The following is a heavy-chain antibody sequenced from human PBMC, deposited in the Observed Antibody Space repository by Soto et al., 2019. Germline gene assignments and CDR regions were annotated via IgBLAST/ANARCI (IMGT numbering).Heavy chain of an antibody. CDR3: ARANCSGGSCYGGAFDI. V-gene: IGHV1-69*02. J-gene: IGHJ3*02. Sequence: ASVKVSCKASGGTFSSYTISWVRQAPGQGLEWMGRIIPILGIANYAQKFQGRVTITADKSTSTAYMELSSLRSEDTAVYYCARANCSGGSCYGGAFDIWGQGTMVTVSS. D-gene: IGHD2-15*01. CDR2: IIPILGIA. CDR1: GGTFSSYT.